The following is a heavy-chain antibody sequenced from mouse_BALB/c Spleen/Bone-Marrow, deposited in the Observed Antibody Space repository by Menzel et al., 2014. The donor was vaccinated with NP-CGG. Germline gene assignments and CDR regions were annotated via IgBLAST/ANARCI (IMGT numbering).Heavy chain of an antibody. D-gene: IGHD4-1*01. CDR1: GYTFTDYN. Sequence: EVKLVESGPELVKPGASVKISCKASGYTFTDYNMHWVKQSHGKSLEWIGYIYPYNGGTGYNQKFKSKATLTVDNSSSTAYMELRSLTSEDSAVYYFARLGRDFWSQGTTIKVST. J-gene: IGHJ2*01. V-gene: IGHV1S29*02. CDR3: ARLGRDF. CDR2: IYPYNGGT.